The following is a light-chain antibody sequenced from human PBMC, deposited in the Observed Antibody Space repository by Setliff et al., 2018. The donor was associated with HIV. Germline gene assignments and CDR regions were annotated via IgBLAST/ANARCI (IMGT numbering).Light chain of an antibody. CDR3: CSYASTGSFV. CDR2: EVS. J-gene: IGLJ1*01. Sequence: QSALAQPASVSGPPGQSITISCAGTSSDVGSYSFVSWYQQHPGKAPKLIIYEVSKWPSGVSNHFSGSKSGNTASLTISGLQTEDEAEYYCCSYASTGSFVFGTGTKVTVL. CDR1: SSDVGSYSF. V-gene: IGLV2-23*02.